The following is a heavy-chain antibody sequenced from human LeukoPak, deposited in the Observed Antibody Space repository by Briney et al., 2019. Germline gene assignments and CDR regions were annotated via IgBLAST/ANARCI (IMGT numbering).Heavy chain of an antibody. V-gene: IGHV3-7*01. CDR1: GFTFSSYW. CDR3: ARISSSWYYFDY. J-gene: IGHJ4*02. Sequence: PGGSLGLSCAASGFTFSSYWMSWVRQAPGKGLEWVANIKQDGSEKYYVDSVKGRFTISRDNAENSLYLQMNSLRAEDTAVYYCARISSSWYYFDYWGQGTLVPVSS. D-gene: IGHD6-13*01. CDR2: IKQDGSEK.